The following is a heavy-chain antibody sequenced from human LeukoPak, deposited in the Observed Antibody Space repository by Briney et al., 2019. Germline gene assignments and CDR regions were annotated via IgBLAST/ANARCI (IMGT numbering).Heavy chain of an antibody. CDR2: INGSGSST. J-gene: IGHJ2*01. Sequence: GGSLRLSCAASGFTFSSHAMSWVRQAPGKGLEWVSAINGSGSSTYYADSVKGRVSISRDNSKNTLYLQMNILRVEDTALYYCARNSWANFDTFDLWGGGPLVTVS. CDR3: ARNSWANFDTFDL. CDR1: GFTFSSHA. D-gene: IGHD3-9*01. V-gene: IGHV3-23*01.